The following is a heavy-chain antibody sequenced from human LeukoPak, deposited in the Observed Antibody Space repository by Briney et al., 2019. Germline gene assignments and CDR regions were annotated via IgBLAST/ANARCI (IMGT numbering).Heavy chain of an antibody. CDR1: GFTFSDYY. V-gene: IGHV3-11*04. D-gene: IGHD3-3*01. J-gene: IGHJ5*02. Sequence: GGSLRLSCTASGFTFSDYYMSWIRQAPGKGLEWVSYISSSGSTIYYADSVKGRFTISRDNAKNSLYLQMNSLRAEDTAVYYCARSWSGYSPPFDPWGQGTLVTVSS. CDR2: ISSSGSTI. CDR3: ARSWSGYSPPFDP.